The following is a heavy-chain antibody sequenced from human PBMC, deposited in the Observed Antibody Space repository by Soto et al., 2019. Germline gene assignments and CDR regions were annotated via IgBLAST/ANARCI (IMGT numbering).Heavy chain of an antibody. CDR2: ISYDGSNK. V-gene: IGHV3-30-3*01. Sequence: QVQLVESGGGVVQPGRSLRLSCAASGFTFSSYAMHWVRQAPGKGLEWVAGISYDGSNKYYADSVKGRFTITRDNSKNKLHLQMDRLRAEVTAEDYCARGYCYEASNACGIWGQGTMVTVSS. CDR3: ARGYCYEASNACGI. J-gene: IGHJ3*02. D-gene: IGHD2-2*01. CDR1: GFTFSSYA.